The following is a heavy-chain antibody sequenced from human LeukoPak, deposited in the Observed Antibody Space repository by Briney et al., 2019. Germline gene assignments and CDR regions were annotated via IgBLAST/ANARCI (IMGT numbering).Heavy chain of an antibody. CDR3: ARANYDFWSGYYTLLDYFDY. J-gene: IGHJ4*02. D-gene: IGHD3-3*01. V-gene: IGHV1-18*01. CDR2: ISAYNGNT. CDR1: GYSFSGHG. Sequence: ASVKVSCKASGYSFSGHGITWVRQAPGQGLEWMGWISAYNGNTKYAQNLQGRVTMTTDISTSTAYMELRSLRSDDTAVYYCARANYDFWSGYYTLLDYFDYWGQGTLVTVSS.